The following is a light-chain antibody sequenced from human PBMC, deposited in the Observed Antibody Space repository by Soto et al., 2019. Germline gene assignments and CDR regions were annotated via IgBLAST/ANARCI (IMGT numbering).Light chain of an antibody. J-gene: IGLJ3*02. CDR1: SSNIGAGYD. V-gene: IGLV1-40*01. Sequence: QSVLTQPPSVSGAPGQRVTISCTGNSSNIGAGYDVHWYQQVPGTAPKLLIYGNNNRPSVVPDRFSGSKSGTSASLAITGLQAEDEADYYCQSYDTSLSGVFGGGTKVTVL. CDR3: QSYDTSLSGV. CDR2: GNN.